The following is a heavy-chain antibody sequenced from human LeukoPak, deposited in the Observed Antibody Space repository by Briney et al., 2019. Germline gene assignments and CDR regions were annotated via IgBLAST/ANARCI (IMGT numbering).Heavy chain of an antibody. CDR2: ISGSGGST. Sequence: PGGSLRLSCAASGFTVSSNYMSWVRQAPGKGLEWVSAISGSGGSTYYADSVKGRFTISRDNSKNTLYLQMNSLRAEDTAVYYCAKGARGYCSSTLGYWGQGTLVTVSS. V-gene: IGHV3-23*01. J-gene: IGHJ4*02. D-gene: IGHD2-2*01. CDR3: AKGARGYCSSTLGY. CDR1: GFTVSSNY.